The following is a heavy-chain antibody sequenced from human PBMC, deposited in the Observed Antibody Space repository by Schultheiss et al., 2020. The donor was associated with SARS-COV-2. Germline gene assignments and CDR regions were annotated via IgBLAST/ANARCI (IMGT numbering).Heavy chain of an antibody. D-gene: IGHD4-11*01. CDR2: INHSGST. J-gene: IGHJ4*02. CDR3: ASSPTVTTDRPGDY. CDR1: GGSFSGYY. Sequence: SQTLSLTCAVYGGSFSGYYWSWIRQPPGKGLEWIGEINHSGSTNYNPSLKSRVTISVDTSKNQFSLKLSSVTAADTAVYYCASSPTVTTDRPGDYWGQGTLVTVSS. V-gene: IGHV4-34*01.